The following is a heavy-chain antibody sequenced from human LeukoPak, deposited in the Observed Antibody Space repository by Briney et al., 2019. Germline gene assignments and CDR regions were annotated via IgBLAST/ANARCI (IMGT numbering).Heavy chain of an antibody. V-gene: IGHV3-21*01. CDR1: GFTFSSYN. D-gene: IGHD3-10*02. CDR3: AELGITMIGGV. CDR2: ISSGSNYI. Sequence: GGSLRLSCAASGFTFSSYNMNWVHQAPGKGLEWVSSISSGSNYIYYADSVKGRFTISRDNAKNSLYLQMNSLRAEDTAVYYCAELGITMIGGVWGKGTTVTISS. J-gene: IGHJ6*04.